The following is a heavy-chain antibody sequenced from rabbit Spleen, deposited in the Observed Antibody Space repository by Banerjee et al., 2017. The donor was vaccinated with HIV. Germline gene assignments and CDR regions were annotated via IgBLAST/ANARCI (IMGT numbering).Heavy chain of an antibody. Sequence: QEQLEESGGGLVKPEGSLTLTCKASGLDFSSGYRRCWVRQAPGKGLECIACIYNGDGSTYYATWAKGRFTISKTSSTTVTLQMTSLTAADTATYICARDLVTVIGWNFNLWGPGTLVTVS. J-gene: IGHJ4*01. CDR1: GLDFSSGYR. D-gene: IGHD5-1*01. CDR3: ARDLVTVIGWNFNL. V-gene: IGHV1S45*01. CDR2: IYNGDGST.